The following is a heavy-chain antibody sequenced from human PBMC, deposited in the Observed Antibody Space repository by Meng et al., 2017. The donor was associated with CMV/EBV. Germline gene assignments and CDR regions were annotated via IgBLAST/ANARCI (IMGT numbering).Heavy chain of an antibody. V-gene: IGHV4-39*07. Sequence: SETLSLTCSVSGGSIRSRSSYWGWIRQPPGKALEWIGSTFHSGSTYYNPFLKSRVSMSVDTSTNYFSLKLTAVTAADTAVYYCARDLIQYDFWSGFNWFDPWGQGILVTVSS. CDR1: GGSIRSRSSY. D-gene: IGHD3-3*01. CDR2: TFHSGST. J-gene: IGHJ5*02. CDR3: ARDLIQYDFWSGFNWFDP.